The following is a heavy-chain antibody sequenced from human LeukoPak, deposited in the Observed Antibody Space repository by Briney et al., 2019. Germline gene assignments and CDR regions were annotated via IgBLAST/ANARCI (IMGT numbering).Heavy chain of an antibody. Sequence: PGGSLRLSCAASGFTFSSYSMNWVRQAPGKGLEWVSYISSSSSTIYYADYADSVKGRFTISRDNAKNSLYLQMNSLRDEDTAVYYCARGPDIIAGGYWGQGTLVTVPS. V-gene: IGHV3-48*02. D-gene: IGHD1-14*01. CDR2: ISSSSSTI. J-gene: IGHJ4*02. CDR3: ARGPDIIAGGY. CDR1: GFTFSSYS.